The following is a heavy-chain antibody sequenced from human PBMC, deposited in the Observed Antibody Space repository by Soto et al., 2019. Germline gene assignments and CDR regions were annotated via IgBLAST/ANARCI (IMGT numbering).Heavy chain of an antibody. V-gene: IGHV3-23*01. Sequence: GGSLRLSCAASGFTFSSYAMSWVRQAPGTGLEWVSAMSGSGGSTYYADSVKGRFTISRDNSKNTLYLQMNSLRAEDTAVYYCAKVGPGRTYYYDSSGYYGRWGQGTLVTVSS. CDR3: AKVGPGRTYYYDSSGYYGR. J-gene: IGHJ4*02. CDR2: MSGSGGST. CDR1: GFTFSSYA. D-gene: IGHD3-22*01.